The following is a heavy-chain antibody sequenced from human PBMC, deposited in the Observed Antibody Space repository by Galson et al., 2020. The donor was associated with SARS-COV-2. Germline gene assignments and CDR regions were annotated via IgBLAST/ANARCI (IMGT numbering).Heavy chain of an antibody. V-gene: IGHV4-34*01. Sequence: SETLSLTCAVSGASLSGYYWNWIRQPPEKGLEWIGEINQSGNTNYNPSLRSRVTISVDTSKNQFSLKLTSVTAADTAFYYCAGVASAAGISGGFDYWGQGALVTVSS. CDR3: AGVASAAGISGGFDY. CDR1: GASLSGYY. D-gene: IGHD6-13*01. J-gene: IGHJ4*02. CDR2: INQSGNT.